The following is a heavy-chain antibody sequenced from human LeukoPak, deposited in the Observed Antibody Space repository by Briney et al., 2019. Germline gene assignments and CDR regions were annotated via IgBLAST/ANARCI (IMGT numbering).Heavy chain of an antibody. CDR3: ARGRGSGSYYNARVDY. CDR1: GFTFSSYE. V-gene: IGHV3-48*03. Sequence: TGGSLRLSCAASGFTFSSYEMNWVRQAPVKGLEWVSYISSNGSTIYYADSVKGRFTISRDNAKNSLYLQMNSLRAEDTAVYYCARGRGSGSYYNARVDYWGQGTLVTVSS. J-gene: IGHJ4*02. D-gene: IGHD3-10*01. CDR2: ISSNGSTI.